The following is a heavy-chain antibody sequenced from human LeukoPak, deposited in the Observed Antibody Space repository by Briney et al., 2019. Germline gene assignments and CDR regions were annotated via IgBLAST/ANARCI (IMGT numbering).Heavy chain of an antibody. J-gene: IGHJ4*02. Sequence: PSETLSLTCAVYGGSFSGYYWSWIRQPPGKGLEWIGEINHSGSTNYNPSLKSRVTISVDTSKNQFSLKLSSVTAADTAVYYCAKDFEATTILSHYWGQGTLVTVSS. V-gene: IGHV4-34*01. CDR3: AKDFEATTILSHY. D-gene: IGHD1-26*01. CDR1: GGSFSGYY. CDR2: INHSGST.